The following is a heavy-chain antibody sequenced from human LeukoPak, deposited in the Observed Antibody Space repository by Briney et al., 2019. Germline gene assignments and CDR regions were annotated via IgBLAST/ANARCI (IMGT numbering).Heavy chain of an antibody. Sequence: ASVKVSCKASGYTFTSYDINWVRQATGQGLEWMGWMNRNSGNTGYAQKFQGRVTMTRNTSISTAYMELSSLRSEDTAVYYCARGGYSYGGKTNIDYWGQGTLVTVSS. CDR2: MNRNSGNT. J-gene: IGHJ4*02. CDR3: ARGGYSYGGKTNIDY. V-gene: IGHV1-8*01. CDR1: GYTFTSYD. D-gene: IGHD5-18*01.